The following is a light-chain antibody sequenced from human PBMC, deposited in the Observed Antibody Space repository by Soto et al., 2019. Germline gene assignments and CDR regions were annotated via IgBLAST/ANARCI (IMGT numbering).Light chain of an antibody. CDR1: SSDVGGYNY. J-gene: IGLJ1*01. Sequence: QSVLTQPASVSGSPGQSITISCTGTSSDVGGYNYVSWYQQQSGKAPKLMIHEVSNRPSGVSNRFSGSKSGNTASLTISGLQAEDEADYYCCSYATSGYVFGTGTKVTVL. V-gene: IGLV2-14*01. CDR2: EVS. CDR3: CSYATSGYV.